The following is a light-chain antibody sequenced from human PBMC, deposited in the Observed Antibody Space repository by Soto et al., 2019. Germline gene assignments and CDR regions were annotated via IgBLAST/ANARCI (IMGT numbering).Light chain of an antibody. Sequence: EIVMTQSPATLSVSPGERATLSCRASQSVSTNLAWYKQKPGQSPRLLIYGASNRATGIPDRFSGSGSGTDFTLTISSLEPEDFAVYYCQQYGSSPSTFGQGTRLEIK. CDR3: QQYGSSPST. J-gene: IGKJ5*01. CDR2: GAS. CDR1: QSVSTN. V-gene: IGKV3-20*01.